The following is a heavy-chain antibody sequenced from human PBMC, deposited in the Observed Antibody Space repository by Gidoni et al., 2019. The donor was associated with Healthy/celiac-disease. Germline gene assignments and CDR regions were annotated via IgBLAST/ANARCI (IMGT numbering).Heavy chain of an antibody. V-gene: IGHV4-34*01. J-gene: IGHJ5*02. CDR3: ARGGITGTTNWFDP. Sequence: QVQLQQWGAGLLKPSETLSLTCAVYHGYFSGYYWSWIRQPPGKGLEWIGEINHSGSTNYHPSLKSRVTISVDTSKNQFSLKLSSVTAADTAVYYCARGGITGTTNWFDPWCQGTLVPVSS. CDR1: HGYFSGYY. CDR2: INHSGST. D-gene: IGHD1-7*01.